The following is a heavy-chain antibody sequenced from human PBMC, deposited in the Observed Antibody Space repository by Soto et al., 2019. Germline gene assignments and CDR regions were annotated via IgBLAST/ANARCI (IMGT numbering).Heavy chain of an antibody. CDR1: GFTFSSYA. J-gene: IGHJ6*02. Sequence: QAGGSLRLSCAASGFTFSSYAMHWVRQAPGKGLEWVAVISYDGSNKYYADSVKGRFTISRDNSKNTLYLQMNSLRAEDTAVYYCARDIPGTRIGLDYGMDVWGQGTTVTVSS. CDR3: ARDIPGTRIGLDYGMDV. V-gene: IGHV3-30-3*01. CDR2: ISYDGSNK. D-gene: IGHD1-7*01.